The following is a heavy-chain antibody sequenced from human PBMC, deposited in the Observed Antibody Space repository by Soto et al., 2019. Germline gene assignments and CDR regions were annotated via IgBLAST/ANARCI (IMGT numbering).Heavy chain of an antibody. CDR2: INPSGGST. CDR1: GYTFTSYY. CDR3: AREGSGYEYDYYYYGMDV. V-gene: IGHV1-46*01. Sequence: GASVKVSCKASGYTFTSYYMHWVRQAHGQGLELMGIINPSGGSTSYAQKFQGRVTMTRDTSTSTVYMELSSLRSEDTAVYYCAREGSGYEYDYYYYGMDVWGQGTTVTVSS. D-gene: IGHD5-12*01. J-gene: IGHJ6*02.